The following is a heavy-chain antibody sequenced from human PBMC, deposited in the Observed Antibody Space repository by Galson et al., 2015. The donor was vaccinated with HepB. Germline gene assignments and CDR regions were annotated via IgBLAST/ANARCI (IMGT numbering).Heavy chain of an antibody. D-gene: IGHD3-3*01. CDR2: ISSSSSYT. CDR1: GFTFNDYY. V-gene: IGHV3-11*06. Sequence: SLRLSCAASGFTFNDYYMSWIRQAPGKGLEWVSYISSSSSYTNYADSVKGRFTISRDNAKNSLYLQMNSLRAEDTAVYYCARDRADYDFWSGYYKNYYYYYGMDVWGQGTTVTVSS. CDR3: ARDRADYDFWSGYYKNYYYYYGMDV. J-gene: IGHJ6*02.